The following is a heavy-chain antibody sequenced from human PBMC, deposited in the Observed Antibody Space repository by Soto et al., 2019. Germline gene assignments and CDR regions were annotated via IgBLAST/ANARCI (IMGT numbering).Heavy chain of an antibody. CDR2: IYHSGST. Sequence: SETLSLTCAVSGGSISSSNWWSWVRQPPGKGLEWLGEIYHSGSTNYNPSLKSRVTISVDKSKNQFSLKLSSVTAADTAVYDCARRDKLGIAGADAFDIWGQGTMVTVSS. J-gene: IGHJ3*02. CDR3: ARRDKLGIAGADAFDI. CDR1: GGSISSSNW. V-gene: IGHV4-4*02. D-gene: IGHD7-27*01.